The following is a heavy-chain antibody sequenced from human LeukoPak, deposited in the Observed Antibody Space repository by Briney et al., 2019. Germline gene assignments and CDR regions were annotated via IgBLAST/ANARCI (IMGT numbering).Heavy chain of an antibody. J-gene: IGHJ6*02. CDR1: GGSISSGDDY. CDR2: IYYRGST. CDR3: ARARPRYCSTTSCHTDSYYYGMDV. D-gene: IGHD2-2*02. Sequence: SQTLSLTCTVSGGSISSGDDYWSWIRQPPGKGLEWVGYIYYRGSTHDNPSLKSRGTISVETSKNQVALELSSGTAADTAVYYCARARPRYCSTTSCHTDSYYYGMDVWGQGTTVTVSS. V-gene: IGHV4-30-4*01.